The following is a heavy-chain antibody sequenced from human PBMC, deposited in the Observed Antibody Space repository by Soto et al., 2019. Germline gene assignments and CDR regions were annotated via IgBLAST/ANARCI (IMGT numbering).Heavy chain of an antibody. Sequence: EVQLLESGGGLVQPGGSLRPSCAASGFTFSSYAMSWVRQAPGKGLEWVSAISGSGGSTYYADSVKGRFTISRDNSKNTLYLQMNSLRAEDTAVYYCAKDGYSSGWYSHVYYYYYGMDVWGQGTTVTVSS. J-gene: IGHJ6*02. D-gene: IGHD6-19*01. V-gene: IGHV3-23*01. CDR1: GFTFSSYA. CDR2: ISGSGGST. CDR3: AKDGYSSGWYSHVYYYYYGMDV.